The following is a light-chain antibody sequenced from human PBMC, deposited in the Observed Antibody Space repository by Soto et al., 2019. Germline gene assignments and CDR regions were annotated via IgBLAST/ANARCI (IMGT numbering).Light chain of an antibody. CDR3: FSYARTYTGV. CDR1: SSDVGGYDY. CDR2: DVN. J-gene: IGLJ3*02. V-gene: IGLV2-11*01. Sequence: QSALTQPRSVSGSPGQSVAISCTGTSSDVGGYDYVSWYQHHPGKAPKLMIFDVNKRPSGVPDRVSGSKSGNTASLTISGLQAEDEADYYCFSYARTYTGVFGGGTKLTVL.